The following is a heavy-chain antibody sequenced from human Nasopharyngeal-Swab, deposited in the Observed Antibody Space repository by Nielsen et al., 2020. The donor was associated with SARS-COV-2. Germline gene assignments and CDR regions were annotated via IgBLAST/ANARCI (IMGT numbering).Heavy chain of an antibody. D-gene: IGHD1-7*01. CDR1: GYTFTSYY. CDR2: INPTDGST. V-gene: IGHV1-46*01. CDR3: ARVLPFRITGTSGMDV. Sequence: ASVKVSCKASGYTFTSYYLHWVRQAPGQGLEWMGTINPTDGSTSYAQKFEGRVTMTRVTSTSTVYMELNSLRSEDTAVYYCARVLPFRITGTSGMDVWGQGTTVTVSS. J-gene: IGHJ6*02.